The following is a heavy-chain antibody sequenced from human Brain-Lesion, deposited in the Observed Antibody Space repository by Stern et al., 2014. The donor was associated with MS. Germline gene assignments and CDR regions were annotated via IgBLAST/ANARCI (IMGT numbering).Heavy chain of an antibody. CDR1: GGSISSGGYY. V-gene: IGHV4-61*02. D-gene: IGHD2-2*01. CDR3: ARGRVVPGFQYYATDV. CDR2: IFNSGST. J-gene: IGHJ6*02. Sequence: VQLVESGPGLVKPSQTLSLSCTVSGGSISSGGYYWSWIRQPAGKGLAWIGRIFNSGSTSYNPSLKSRGTISIDTSKNPFSLRLNSMTAADTAVYYCARGRVVPGFQYYATDVWGQGTTVIVSS.